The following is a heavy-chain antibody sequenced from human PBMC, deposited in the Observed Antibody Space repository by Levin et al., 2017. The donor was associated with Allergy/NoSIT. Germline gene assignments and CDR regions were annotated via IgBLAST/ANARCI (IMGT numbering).Heavy chain of an antibody. CDR2: IYYDGSKA. J-gene: IGHJ4*02. V-gene: IGHV3-33*01. Sequence: GGSLRLSCAASGFTFSDYGMHWVRQAPGRGLEWVSVIYYDGSKAYYQQSVEGRFTISRDNSKDTLYLQMNSLRDEETGLYFCARGAFGVAVRPLAFWSQGVLVIVSP. CDR3: ARGAFGVAVRPLAF. CDR1: GFTFSDYG. D-gene: IGHD6-6*01.